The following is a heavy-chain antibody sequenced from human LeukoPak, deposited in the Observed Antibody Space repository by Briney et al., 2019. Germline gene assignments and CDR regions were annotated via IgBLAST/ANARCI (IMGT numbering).Heavy chain of an antibody. V-gene: IGHV3-15*01. D-gene: IGHD6-13*01. CDR1: GFALRSPW. Sequence: GGPLRLPCAPSGFALRSPWMNWVRQPPGKGREWVGHFKSKTATNYAAPVKGRFTFSSDDSQNTLYLQMSSLKTEDTAVYYCTTDLAAVGKGEFDYWGQGTLVTVSS. CDR2: FKSKTAT. CDR3: TTDLAAVGKGEFDY. J-gene: IGHJ4*02.